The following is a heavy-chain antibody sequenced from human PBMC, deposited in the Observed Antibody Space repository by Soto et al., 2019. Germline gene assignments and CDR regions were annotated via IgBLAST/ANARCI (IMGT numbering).Heavy chain of an antibody. Sequence: ASVKVSCKTSGYPFNTYGINWVRQAPGQGLELMGWISAYDGKTTYAENFPGRVTLTTDTXXSTAYMELRSLRSDDMAIYYCARDPHEFWTXYWFXXWGQGTPVTVSS. CDR1: GYPFNTYG. J-gene: IGHJ5*02. D-gene: IGHD3-3*01. CDR3: ARDPHEFWTXYWFXX. CDR2: ISAYDGKT. V-gene: IGHV1-18*03.